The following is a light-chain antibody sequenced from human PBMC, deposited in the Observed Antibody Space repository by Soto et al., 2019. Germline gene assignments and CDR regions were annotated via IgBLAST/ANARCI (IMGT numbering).Light chain of an antibody. V-gene: IGLV2-14*01. CDR3: SSYTSSSIDYV. CDR1: SSDVGGYNY. Sequence: SALTQPASVSGSPGQSITISCTGTSSDVGGYNYVSWYQQHPGKAPELMIYEVSNRPSGVSNRFSGSKSGNTASLTISGLQAEDEADYYCSSYTSSSIDYVFGTGTKVTVL. J-gene: IGLJ1*01. CDR2: EVS.